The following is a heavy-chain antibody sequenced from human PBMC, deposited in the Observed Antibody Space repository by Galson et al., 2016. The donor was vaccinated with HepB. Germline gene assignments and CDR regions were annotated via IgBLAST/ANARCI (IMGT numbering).Heavy chain of an antibody. D-gene: IGHD5-18*01. CDR1: VGSFSGYS. CDR2: INHSGHT. J-gene: IGHJ4*02. V-gene: IGHV4-34*09. CDR3: ARDKNERGYSYGHFDY. Sequence: TLSLTCAVYVGSFSGYSWTWIRQPPGKGLEWIGEINHSGHTNYNPSLKSRVSISVDTSKNQFSLKLSSVTAADTAVYYCARDKNERGYSYGHFDYWGQGALVIVSS.